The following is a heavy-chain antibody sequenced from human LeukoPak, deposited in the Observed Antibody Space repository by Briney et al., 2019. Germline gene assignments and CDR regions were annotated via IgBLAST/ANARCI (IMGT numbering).Heavy chain of an antibody. Sequence: PSETLSLTCAVYGGSFSGYYWSWIRQPPGKGLEWIGEINHSGSTNYNPSLKSRVTISVDTSKNQFSLKLSSVTAADTAVYYCAREDVDTAMVTKLDYWGQGTLDSVSS. CDR3: AREDVDTAMVTKLDY. CDR2: INHSGST. V-gene: IGHV4-34*01. D-gene: IGHD5-18*01. CDR1: GGSFSGYY. J-gene: IGHJ4*02.